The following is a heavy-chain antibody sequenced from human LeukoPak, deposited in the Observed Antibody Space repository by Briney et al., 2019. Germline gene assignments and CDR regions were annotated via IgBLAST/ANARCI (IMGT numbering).Heavy chain of an antibody. Sequence: GGSLRLSCAASGITFSSYWMHWVRQAPGKGLVWVSRITSDGSNTNYADSVKGRFTITRDNAKNTLYLHMNSLRAEDTAVYYCARGGRIQLERRGYFDYWGQGTLVTVSS. CDR1: GITFSSYW. V-gene: IGHV3-74*01. J-gene: IGHJ4*02. CDR3: ARGGRIQLERRGYFDY. CDR2: ITSDGSNT. D-gene: IGHD1-1*01.